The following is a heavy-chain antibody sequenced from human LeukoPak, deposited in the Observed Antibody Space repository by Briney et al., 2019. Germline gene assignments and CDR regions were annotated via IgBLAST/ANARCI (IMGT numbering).Heavy chain of an antibody. V-gene: IGHV3-33*03. D-gene: IGHD2-15*01. J-gene: IGHJ4*02. Sequence: PGRSLRLSCAASGFTFSSYGMHWVRQAPGKGLEWVAVIWYDGSNKYYADSVKGRFTISRDNAKNSLYLQMNSLRAEDTAVYYCAKDAPYCSGGSCYSSVGPDYWGQGTLVTVSS. CDR1: GFTFSSYG. CDR3: AKDAPYCSGGSCYSSVGPDY. CDR2: IWYDGSNK.